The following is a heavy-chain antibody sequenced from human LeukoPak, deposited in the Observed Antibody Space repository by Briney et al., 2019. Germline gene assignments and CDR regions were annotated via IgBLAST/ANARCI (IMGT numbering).Heavy chain of an antibody. D-gene: IGHD3-10*01. Sequence: GGSLRLSCAASGFTFSSYAMSWVRQAPGKGLEWVSAISGSGGSTYYADSVKGRFTIYRDNSKNRLYLQMNSLRAEDTAVYYCAKTRRTTMVRGAKGWFDPWGQGTLVTVSS. J-gene: IGHJ5*02. CDR3: AKTRRTTMVRGAKGWFDP. V-gene: IGHV3-23*01. CDR1: GFTFSSYA. CDR2: ISGSGGST.